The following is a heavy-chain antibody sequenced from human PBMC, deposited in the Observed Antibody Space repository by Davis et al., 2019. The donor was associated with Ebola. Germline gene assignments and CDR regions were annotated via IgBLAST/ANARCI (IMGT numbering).Heavy chain of an antibody. D-gene: IGHD6-6*01. CDR1: GFTFSSYG. Sequence: GGSLRLSCAASGFTFSSYGMHWVRLAPGTGLEWVANIKQDGSEKYYVDSVKGRFTISRDNAKNTLYLQMNSLRAEDTAVYYCARGSSKYSSSSPENDYWGQGTLVTVSS. J-gene: IGHJ4*02. CDR3: ARGSSKYSSSSPENDY. V-gene: IGHV3-7*01. CDR2: IKQDGSEK.